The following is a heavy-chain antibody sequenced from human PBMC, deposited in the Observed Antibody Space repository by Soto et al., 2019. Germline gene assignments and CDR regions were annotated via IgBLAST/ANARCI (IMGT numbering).Heavy chain of an antibody. CDR3: ARAEITMVRGVTLHFDY. Sequence: PSETLSLTCAVYGGSFSGYYWSWIRQPPGKGLEWIGEINHSGSTNYNPSLKSRVTISVDTSKNQFSLKLSSVTAADTAVYYCARAEITMVRGVTLHFDYWGQGTLVTVSS. CDR2: INHSGST. D-gene: IGHD3-10*01. J-gene: IGHJ4*02. CDR1: GGSFSGYY. V-gene: IGHV4-34*01.